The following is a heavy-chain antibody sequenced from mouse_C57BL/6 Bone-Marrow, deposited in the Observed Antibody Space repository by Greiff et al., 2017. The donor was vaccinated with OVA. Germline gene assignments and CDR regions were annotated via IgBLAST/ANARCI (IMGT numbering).Heavy chain of an antibody. CDR2: IYPGSGNT. CDR3: ARDDYYGSSFAY. Sequence: VQLQQSGPELVKPGASVKISCKASGYSFTSYYIHWVKQRPGQGLEGIGWIYPGSGNTKYNEKFKGKATLTADTSSSTAYMQLSSLTSEDSAVYYCARDDYYGSSFAYWGQGTLVTVSA. V-gene: IGHV1-66*01. D-gene: IGHD1-1*01. CDR1: GYSFTSYY. J-gene: IGHJ3*01.